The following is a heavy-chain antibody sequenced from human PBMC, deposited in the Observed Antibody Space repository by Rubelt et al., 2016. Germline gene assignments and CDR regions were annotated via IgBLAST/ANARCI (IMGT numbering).Heavy chain of an antibody. V-gene: IGHV4-34*01. J-gene: IGHJ4*02. D-gene: IGHD3-10*01. CDR2: INHSGIT. CDR3: ARIRRGSGKRNLLFDY. CDR1: GGSFSGYY. Sequence: QVQVQQWGAGLLKPSETLSLTCAVSGGSFSGYYWSWIRQPPGKGLEWIGEINHSGITNYNPSLKRRVNIPVDTSKNQFSRKWGSVTAADTAVYYWARIRRGSGKRNLLFDYWGQGTLVTVSS.